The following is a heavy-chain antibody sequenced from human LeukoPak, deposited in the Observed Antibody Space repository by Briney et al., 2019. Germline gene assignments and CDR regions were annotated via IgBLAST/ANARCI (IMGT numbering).Heavy chain of an antibody. CDR2: IWYDGSNK. CDR3: ARDAAGLDY. Sequence: GGSLRLSCAASGFTFSSYGMHWVRQALGKGLEWVAVIWYDGSNKYYADSVKGRFTISRDNSKNTLYLQMNSLRAEDTAVYYCARDAAGLDYWGQETLVTVSS. V-gene: IGHV3-33*01. D-gene: IGHD6-13*01. CDR1: GFTFSSYG. J-gene: IGHJ4*02.